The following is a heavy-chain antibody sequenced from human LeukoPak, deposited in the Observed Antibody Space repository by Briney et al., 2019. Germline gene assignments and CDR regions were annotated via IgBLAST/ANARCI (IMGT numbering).Heavy chain of an antibody. Sequence: SQTLSLTCTVSGSSISTSNYYWAWIRQSPGKELECIGSFFYGGNTYYNPSLKSRVTISVDVSNNQFSLMLSSVTAADTALYYCARHGPLIRYRTAFDTWGQGTMVTVSS. CDR2: FFYGGNT. V-gene: IGHV4-39*01. J-gene: IGHJ3*02. CDR1: GSSISTSNYY. D-gene: IGHD3-9*01. CDR3: ARHGPLIRYRTAFDT.